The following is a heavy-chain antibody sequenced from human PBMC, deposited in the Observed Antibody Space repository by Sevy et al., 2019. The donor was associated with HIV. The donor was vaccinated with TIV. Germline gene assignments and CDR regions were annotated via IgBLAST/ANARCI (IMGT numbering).Heavy chain of an antibody. V-gene: IGHV3-15*01. CDR3: TTNYYGSGSYYNYYFDY. D-gene: IGHD3-10*01. CDR2: IKSKTDGGTT. Sequence: GGSLRLSCAASGFTFSNAWMSWVRQAPGKGLEWVGRIKSKTDGGTTDYPAPGKGRFTIPSKDSKNTLYLQMNSLKTEDTAVYYCTTNYYGSGSYYNYYFDYWGQGTLVTVSS. J-gene: IGHJ4*02. CDR1: GFTFSNAW.